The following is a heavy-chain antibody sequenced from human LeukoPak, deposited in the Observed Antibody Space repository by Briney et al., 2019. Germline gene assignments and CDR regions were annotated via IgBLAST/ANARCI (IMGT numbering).Heavy chain of an antibody. V-gene: IGHV4-59*08. CDR2: IYYSGST. J-gene: IGHJ5*02. D-gene: IGHD6-19*01. Sequence: SETLSLTCTVSGGSISSYYWSWIRQPPGKGLEWIGYIYYSGSTNYNPSLKSRVTISVDTSKNQFSLKLSSVTAADTVVYYCARSSGWYSGFRVPPRFDPWGQGTLVTISS. CDR1: GGSISSYY. CDR3: ARSSGWYSGFRVPPRFDP.